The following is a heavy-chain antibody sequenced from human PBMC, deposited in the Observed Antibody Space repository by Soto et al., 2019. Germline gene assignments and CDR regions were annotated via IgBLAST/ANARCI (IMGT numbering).Heavy chain of an antibody. V-gene: IGHV4-31*03. CDR2: IYYSWST. CDR3: ARDNLAVAVGPGMGLPVV. Sequence: QVQLQESGPGLVKPSQTLSLTCTVSGGSISSGGYYWSWIRQHPGKGLEWIGYIYYSWSTYYNPSLKSRVTISVDTSKNQFSLKLSSVTAADTAVYYCARDNLAVAVGPGMGLPVVWGQGTLVTVSS. D-gene: IGHD6-19*01. J-gene: IGHJ4*02. CDR1: GGSISSGGYY.